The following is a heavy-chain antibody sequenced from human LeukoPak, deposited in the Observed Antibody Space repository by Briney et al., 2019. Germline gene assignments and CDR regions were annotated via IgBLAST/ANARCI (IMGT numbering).Heavy chain of an antibody. D-gene: IGHD3-22*01. CDR1: GGSIKSGDYY. Sequence: SETLSLTCTVSGGSIKSGDYYWNWIRQPPGKGLEWIGYIYHSGYTNYNASLKSRVTLTVDTSKNQFSLNLSSVTAADTAVYYCARHYYDSSGPLGAFDIWGQGTMVTVSS. CDR2: IYHSGYT. J-gene: IGHJ3*02. V-gene: IGHV4-30-4*08. CDR3: ARHYYDSSGPLGAFDI.